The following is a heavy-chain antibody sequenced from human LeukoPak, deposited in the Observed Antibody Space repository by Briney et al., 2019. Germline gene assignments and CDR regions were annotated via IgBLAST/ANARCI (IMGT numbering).Heavy chain of an antibody. J-gene: IGHJ5*02. CDR1: GGSISSSSYY. CDR2: IYYSGST. CDR3: ARPKGRGYCSGGSCYSGWFDP. V-gene: IGHV4-39*01. Sequence: SETLSLTCTVSGGSISSSSYYRGWIRQPPGKGLEWIGSIYYSGSTYYNPSLKSRVTISVDTSKNQFSLKLSSVTAADTAVYYCARPKGRGYCSGGSCYSGWFDPWGQGTLVTVSS. D-gene: IGHD2-15*01.